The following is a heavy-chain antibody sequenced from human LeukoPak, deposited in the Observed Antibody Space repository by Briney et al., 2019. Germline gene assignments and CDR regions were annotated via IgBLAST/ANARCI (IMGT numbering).Heavy chain of an antibody. CDR3: ARDIGRFGELSPIDY. D-gene: IGHD3-10*01. Sequence: GRSLRLSCAASGFTFSSYAMHWVRQAPGKGLEWVAIISYDGGNRYYADSVKGRFTISRDNSKNTLYLQMNPQSAEDTAVYYCARDIGRFGELSPIDYWGQGTLVTVSS. J-gene: IGHJ4*02. CDR2: ISYDGGNR. V-gene: IGHV3-30-3*01. CDR1: GFTFSSYA.